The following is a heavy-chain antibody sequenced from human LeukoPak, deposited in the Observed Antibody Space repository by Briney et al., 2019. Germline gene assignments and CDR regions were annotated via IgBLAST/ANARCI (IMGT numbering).Heavy chain of an antibody. CDR3: ARDRCSSTSCYVVGYYYYGMDV. CDR1: GGTFSSYA. CDR2: IIPIFGTA. V-gene: IGHV1-69*13. D-gene: IGHD2-2*01. Sequence: GASVKVSCKASGGTFSSYAISWVRQAPGQGLEWMGGIIPIFGTANYAQKFQGRVTITADESTSTAYMELSSLRSEDTAVYYCARDRCSSTSCYVVGYYYYGMDVWGQGTTVTVSS. J-gene: IGHJ6*02.